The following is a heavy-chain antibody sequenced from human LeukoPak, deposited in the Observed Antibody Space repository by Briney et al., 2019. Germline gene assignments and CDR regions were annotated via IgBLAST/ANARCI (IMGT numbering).Heavy chain of an antibody. V-gene: IGHV1-2*02. CDR2: INPNSGGT. CDR3: ARGYDSSGYVDY. D-gene: IGHD3-22*01. Sequence: ASVKVSCKASGGTFSSYAISWVRQAPGQGLEWMGWINPNSGGTNYAQKFQGRVTMTRDTSISTAYMELSRLRSDDTAVYYCARGYDSSGYVDYWGQGTLVTVSS. J-gene: IGHJ4*02. CDR1: GGTFSSYA.